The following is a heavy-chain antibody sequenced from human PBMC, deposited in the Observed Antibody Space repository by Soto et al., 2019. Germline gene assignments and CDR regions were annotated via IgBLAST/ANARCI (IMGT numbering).Heavy chain of an antibody. V-gene: IGHV3-23*01. CDR1: GFPFGETA. CDR2: ISGSGAPT. J-gene: IGHJ4*02. Sequence: GGSLRLTCAASGFPFGETAMSWVRQAPGKGLEWVSGISGSGAPTYYADSVRGRFTISRDNSKNTLYLQMKSLRAEDSASYYCAKEDTSSGSLDXWGQGAMVTVSX. D-gene: IGHD6-19*01. CDR3: AKEDTSSGSLDX.